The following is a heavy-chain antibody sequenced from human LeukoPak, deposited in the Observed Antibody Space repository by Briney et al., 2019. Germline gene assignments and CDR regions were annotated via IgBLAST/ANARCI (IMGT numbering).Heavy chain of an antibody. V-gene: IGHV4-34*01. D-gene: IGHD5-18*01. CDR2: INHSGST. CDR1: GGSFSGYY. Sequence: SETLSLTCAVYGGSFSGYYWSWIRQPPGKGLEWMGEINHSGSTNYNPSLKSRVTISVDTSKDQFSLKLSSVTAADTAVYYCARISYGYDYYYYYYMDVWGKGTTVTVSS. J-gene: IGHJ6*03. CDR3: ARISYGYDYYYYYYMDV.